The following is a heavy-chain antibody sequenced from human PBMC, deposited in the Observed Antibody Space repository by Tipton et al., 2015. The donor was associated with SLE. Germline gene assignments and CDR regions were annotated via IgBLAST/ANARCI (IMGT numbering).Heavy chain of an antibody. CDR1: GYSITNGYY. D-gene: IGHD3-3*01. CDR2: VSYSGST. J-gene: IGHJ4*02. Sequence: TLSLTCRVSGYSITNGYYWGWVRQPPGKGLTWIASVSYSGSTYYDPSLKSRLTISRDTSKNEISLTLRSVTAADTAVYYCARGGYDFWSGPGNYWGQGTLVTVSS. V-gene: IGHV4-38-2*02. CDR3: ARGGYDFWSGPGNY.